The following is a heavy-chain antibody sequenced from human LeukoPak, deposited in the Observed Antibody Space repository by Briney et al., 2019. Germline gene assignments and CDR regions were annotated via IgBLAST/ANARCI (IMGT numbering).Heavy chain of an antibody. CDR2: ISYDGSNK. Sequence: PGGSLRLSCAASGFTFSSYAMHWVRQAPGKGLEWVAVISYDGSNKYYADSVKGRFTISRDNSKNTLYLQMNSLRAEDTAVYYCAGPIPSTTYSSSWGRWGQGTLVTVSS. CDR3: AGPIPSTTYSSSWGR. CDR1: GFTFSSYA. D-gene: IGHD6-13*01. V-gene: IGHV3-30*04. J-gene: IGHJ4*02.